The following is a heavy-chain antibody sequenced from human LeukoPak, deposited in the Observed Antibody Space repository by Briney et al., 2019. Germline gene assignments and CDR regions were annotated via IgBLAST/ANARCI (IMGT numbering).Heavy chain of an antibody. V-gene: IGHV5-51*01. J-gene: IGHJ3*02. CDR2: IYPGDSDT. Sequence: GESLKISCKGSGYSFTSYWIGWARQMPGKGLEWMGIIYPGDSDTRYSPSFQGQVTISADKSISTAYLQWSSLKASDTAVYYCARQQDSSGYYYDAFDIWGQGTMVTVSS. CDR1: GYSFTSYW. D-gene: IGHD3-22*01. CDR3: ARQQDSSGYYYDAFDI.